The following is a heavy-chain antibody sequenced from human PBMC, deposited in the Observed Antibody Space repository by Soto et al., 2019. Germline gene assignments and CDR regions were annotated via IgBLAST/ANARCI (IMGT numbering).Heavy chain of an antibody. CDR2: INHSGST. CDR3: AKRGYGDYPYYYYSMDV. CDR1: GGSFSGYY. J-gene: IGHJ6*03. D-gene: IGHD4-17*01. V-gene: IGHV4-34*01. Sequence: QVQLQQWGAGLLKPSETLSLTCAVYGGSFSGYYWSWIRQPPGKGLEWIGGINHSGSTNYNQSLKSRVTISVDTSKNQFSLKLSSVTAADTAVYYCAKRGYGDYPYYYYSMDVWGKGTTVTVSS.